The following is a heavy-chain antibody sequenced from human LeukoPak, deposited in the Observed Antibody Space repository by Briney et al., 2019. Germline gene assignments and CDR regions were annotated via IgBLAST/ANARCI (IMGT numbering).Heavy chain of an antibody. CDR2: ISYDGSNK. D-gene: IGHD6-19*01. CDR3: ARDQQWLLY. CDR1: GYTFSSYA. Sequence: PGRSLRLSCAASGYTFSSYAMHWVRQAPGKGLEWVAVISYDGSNKYYADSVKGRFTISRDNSKNTLYLQMNSLRAEDTAVYYCARDQQWLLYWGQGTLVTVSS. J-gene: IGHJ4*02. V-gene: IGHV3-30-3*01.